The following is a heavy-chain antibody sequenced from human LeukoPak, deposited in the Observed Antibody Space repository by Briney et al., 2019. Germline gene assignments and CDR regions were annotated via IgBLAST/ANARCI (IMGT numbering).Heavy chain of an antibody. J-gene: IGHJ4*02. V-gene: IGHV1-24*01. CDR3: ATGLAYCGGDCFNYFDY. Sequence: ASVKVSCKVSGYTLTELSMHWVQQAPGKGLEWMGGFDPEDGETIYAQKFQGRVTMTEDTSTDTAYMELSSLRSEDTAVYYCATGLAYCGGDCFNYFDYWGQGTLVTVSS. CDR1: GYTLTELS. D-gene: IGHD2-21*02. CDR2: FDPEDGET.